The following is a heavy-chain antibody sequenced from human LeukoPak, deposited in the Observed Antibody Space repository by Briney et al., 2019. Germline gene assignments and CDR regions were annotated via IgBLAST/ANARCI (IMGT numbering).Heavy chain of an antibody. CDR1: GGSISSGDYY. V-gene: IGHV4-30-4*08. D-gene: IGHD1-26*01. CDR2: IYYSGST. J-gene: IGHJ4*02. CDR3: ARAPVGATRYFDY. Sequence: SQTLSLTCTVSGGSISSGDYYWSWIRQPPGKGLEWIGYIYYSGSTYYNPSLKSRVTISVDTSKNQFSLKLSSVAAADTAVYYCARAPVGATRYFDYWGQGTLVTVS.